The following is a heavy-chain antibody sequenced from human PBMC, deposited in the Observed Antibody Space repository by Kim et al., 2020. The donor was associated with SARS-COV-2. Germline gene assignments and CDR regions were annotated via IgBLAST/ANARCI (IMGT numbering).Heavy chain of an antibody. V-gene: IGHV1-3*01. CDR3: ARDLIYGSGSYPLFYYYGMDV. CDR1: GYTFTSYA. J-gene: IGHJ6*02. CDR2: INAGNGNT. D-gene: IGHD3-10*01. Sequence: ASVKVSCKASGYTFTSYAMHWVRQAPGQRLEWMGWINAGNGNTKYSQKFQGRVTITRDTSASTAYMELSSLRSEDTAVYYCARDLIYGSGSYPLFYYYGMDVWGQGTTVTVSS.